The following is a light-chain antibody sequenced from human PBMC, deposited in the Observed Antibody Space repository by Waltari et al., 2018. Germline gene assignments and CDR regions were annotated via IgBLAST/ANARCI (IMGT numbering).Light chain of an antibody. V-gene: IGKV3-11*01. CDR2: DAS. J-gene: IGKJ4*01. Sequence: EIVLTQSPATLSLSPGERATFSCRASQSVSSYLAWYQQKPGQAPRLLIYDASNRATGIPARFSGSGSGTDFTLTISSLEPEDFAVYYCQQRSNWGLTFGGGTKVEIK. CDR3: QQRSNWGLT. CDR1: QSVSSY.